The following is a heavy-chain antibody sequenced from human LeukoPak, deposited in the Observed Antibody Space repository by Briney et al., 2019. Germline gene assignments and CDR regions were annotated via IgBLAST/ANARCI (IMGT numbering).Heavy chain of an antibody. CDR3: ATDGAGFDT. CDR2: INIGGTNT. J-gene: IGHJ5*02. V-gene: IGHV3-11*01. Sequence: AGGSLRLSFAAPELTFRDYYMIWIGQPPGKGLEWLSYINIGGTNTHYADSVKGRFTISRDNAKKSLYLEMTNLRAEDTAVYYCATDGAGFDTWGQGVLVTVSS. CDR1: ELTFRDYY.